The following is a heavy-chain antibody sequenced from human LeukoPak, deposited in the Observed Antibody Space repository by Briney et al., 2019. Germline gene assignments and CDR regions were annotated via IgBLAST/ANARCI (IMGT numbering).Heavy chain of an antibody. J-gene: IGHJ6*03. CDR1: GYTFTDYY. CDR2: INPNSGGT. Sequence: ASVKVSCKASGYTFTDYYIHWVRQAPGQGLEWMGWINPNSGGTNYAQNFQGRVTMTRDTSVSTAYMDLSSLRSEDTAVYYCARVGSSWLSYYYYYMDVWGKGTTVTVSS. CDR3: ARVGSSWLSYYYYYMDV. D-gene: IGHD6-13*01. V-gene: IGHV1-2*02.